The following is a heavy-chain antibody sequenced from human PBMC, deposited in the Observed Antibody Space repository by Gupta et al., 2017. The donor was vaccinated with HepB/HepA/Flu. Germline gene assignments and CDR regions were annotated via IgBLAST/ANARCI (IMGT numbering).Heavy chain of an antibody. V-gene: IGHV3-43*01. Sequence: EVQLVESGGVVVQPGGSLRLSCAASGFTFDDYTMHWVRQAPGKGLEWVSLISWDGGSTYYADSVKGRFTISRDNSKNSLYLQMNSLRTEDTALYYCAKVLGCSSTSCLHDAFDIWGQGTMVTVSS. CDR2: ISWDGGST. D-gene: IGHD2-2*01. J-gene: IGHJ3*02. CDR1: GFTFDDYT. CDR3: AKVLGCSSTSCLHDAFDI.